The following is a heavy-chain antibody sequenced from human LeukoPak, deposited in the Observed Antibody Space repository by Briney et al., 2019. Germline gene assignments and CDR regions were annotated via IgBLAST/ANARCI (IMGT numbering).Heavy chain of an antibody. CDR1: GGTFSSYA. V-gene: IGHV1-69*13. CDR3: ARGGRDGYNFDY. Sequence: SVKVSCKASGGTFSSYAISWVRQAPGRGLEWMGGIIPIFGTANYAQKFQGRVTITADESTSTAYMELSSLRSEDTAVYYCARGGRDGYNFDYWGQGTLVTVSS. D-gene: IGHD5-24*01. J-gene: IGHJ4*02. CDR2: IIPIFGTA.